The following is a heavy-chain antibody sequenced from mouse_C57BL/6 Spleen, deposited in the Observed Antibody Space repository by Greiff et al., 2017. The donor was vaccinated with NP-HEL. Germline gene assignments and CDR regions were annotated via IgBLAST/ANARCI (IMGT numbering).Heavy chain of an antibody. D-gene: IGHD1-1*01. CDR3: TRWTTVVANYAMDY. J-gene: IGHJ4*01. V-gene: IGHV1-15*01. CDR1: GYTFTDYE. CDR2: IDPETGGT. Sequence: VQLQQSGAELVRPGASVTLSCKASGYTFTDYEMHWVKQTPVHGLEWIGAIDPETGGTAYNQKFKGKAILTADKSSSTAYMELRSLTSEDSAVYYCTRWTTVVANYAMDYWGQGTSVTVSS.